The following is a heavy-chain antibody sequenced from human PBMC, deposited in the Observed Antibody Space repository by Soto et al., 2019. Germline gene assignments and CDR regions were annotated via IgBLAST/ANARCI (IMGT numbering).Heavy chain of an antibody. CDR2: ISAAGDP. CDR3: ARTDRDFYGLDV. Sequence: EVQLVESGGGLVQPGGSLRLSCEASGFTFRNYDMHWVRPGTGKGLEWVSGISAAGDPDYADSVEGRFTISRENAQNSLFLQMNSLRVGHTAVYYCARTDRDFYGLDVWGQGTTVIVSS. V-gene: IGHV3-13*05. J-gene: IGHJ6*02. CDR1: GFTFRNYD.